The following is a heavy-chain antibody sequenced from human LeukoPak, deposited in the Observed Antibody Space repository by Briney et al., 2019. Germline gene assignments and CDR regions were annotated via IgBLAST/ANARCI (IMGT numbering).Heavy chain of an antibody. J-gene: IGHJ4*02. D-gene: IGHD5-12*01. CDR3: ARERGYSGYDYFIDSPSDY. V-gene: IGHV3-48*03. CDR2: TSSSGSTI. Sequence: GGSLRLSCAASGFTFSSYEMNWVRQAPGQGLEWVSYTSSSGSTIYHADSVKGRFTISRDNAKNSLYLQMNSLRAEDTAVYYCARERGYSGYDYFIDSPSDYWGQGTLVTVSS. CDR1: GFTFSSYE.